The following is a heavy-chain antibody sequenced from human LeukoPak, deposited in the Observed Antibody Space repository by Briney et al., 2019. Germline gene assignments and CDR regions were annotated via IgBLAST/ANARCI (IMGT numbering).Heavy chain of an antibody. CDR3: ARDQRGTGRNRGWFDP. V-gene: IGHV1-46*01. CDR1: EYTFTSYY. J-gene: IGHJ5*02. CDR2: INPSGGGT. D-gene: IGHD7-27*01. Sequence: ASVKVSCKASEYTFTSYYMHWVRQAPGQGLEWMGIINPSGGGTSYAQKFQGRVAMTRDTSTGTVYMELSSLRSDDTAIYYCARDQRGTGRNRGWFDPWGQGTLVTVSS.